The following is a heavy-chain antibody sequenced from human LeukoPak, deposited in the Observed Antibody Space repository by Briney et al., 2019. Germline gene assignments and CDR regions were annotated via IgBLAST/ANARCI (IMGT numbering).Heavy chain of an antibody. J-gene: IGHJ6*03. V-gene: IGHV3-30*03. CDR2: ISYDGSNK. Sequence: GRSLRLSCAASGFTFSSYGMHWVRQAPGKGLEWVAVISYDGSNKYYADSVKGRFTISRDNSKNTLYLQMNSLRAEDTAVYYCAVLAAHYYYYYMDVWGKGTTVTVSS. D-gene: IGHD2-15*01. CDR1: GFTFSSYG. CDR3: AVLAAHYYYYYMDV.